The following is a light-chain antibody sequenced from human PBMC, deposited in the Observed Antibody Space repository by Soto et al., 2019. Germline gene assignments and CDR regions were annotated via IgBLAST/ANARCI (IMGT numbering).Light chain of an antibody. J-gene: IGKJ1*01. Sequence: EIVMTQSPATLSVSPGERATLSCRASQSVSTNLAWYQQKPGQAPRLLIYHASTRAAGIPARFSGSGSGTEFTLTISSLQSEDSAVYHCQQYNNWPPWTFGQGTKVDIK. V-gene: IGKV3D-15*01. CDR3: QQYNNWPPWT. CDR1: QSVSTN. CDR2: HAS.